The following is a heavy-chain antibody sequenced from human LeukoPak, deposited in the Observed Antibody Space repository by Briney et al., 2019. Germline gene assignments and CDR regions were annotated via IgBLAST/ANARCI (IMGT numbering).Heavy chain of an antibody. CDR3: ARGLQSHRYYYGMDV. J-gene: IGHJ6*02. V-gene: IGHV4-59*01. CDR2: IYYSGST. CDR1: GGSISSYY. Sequence: SETLSLTCTVSGGSISSYYWSWIRQPPGKGLEWIGYIYYSGSTNYNPSLKSRVTISVVTSKNQFSLKLSSVTAADTAVYYCARGLQSHRYYYGMDVWGQGTTVTVSS.